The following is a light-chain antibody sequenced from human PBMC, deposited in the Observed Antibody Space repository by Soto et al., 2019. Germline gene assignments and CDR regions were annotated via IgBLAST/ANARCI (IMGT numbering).Light chain of an antibody. J-gene: IGKJ4*01. CDR1: QGLSSW. V-gene: IGKV1-12*01. Sequence: DIQMTQSPSSVSASVGDRVTITCRASQGLSSWLSWYQQKQGKAPKLLIYAASSLQSGVPSRFSGSGSGTVFTLTISSLQPEDFATYYCQRANSPPLPFGGGTKVQL. CDR2: AAS. CDR3: QRANSPPLP.